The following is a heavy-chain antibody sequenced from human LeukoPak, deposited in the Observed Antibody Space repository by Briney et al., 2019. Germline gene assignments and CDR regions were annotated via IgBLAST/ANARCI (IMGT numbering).Heavy chain of an antibody. V-gene: IGHV3-30*03. D-gene: IGHD2/OR15-2a*01. Sequence: PGRSLRLSCAASGFTFSSYGMHWVRQAPGKGLEWVAVITYDGNDKYYANSVKGRFTISRDNSENSLYLQMNSLRTEDTAVYYCARGLLETTTSYFDYWGQGTLVTVSS. J-gene: IGHJ4*02. CDR3: ARGLLETTTSYFDY. CDR2: ITYDGNDK. CDR1: GFTFSSYG.